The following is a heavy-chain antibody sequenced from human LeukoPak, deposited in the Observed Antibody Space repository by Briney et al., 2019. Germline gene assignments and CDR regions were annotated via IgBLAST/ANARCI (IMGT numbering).Heavy chain of an antibody. CDR1: GGSISGYY. D-gene: IGHD5/OR15-5a*01. V-gene: IGHV4-34*01. J-gene: IGHJ6*03. CDR2: INHSGSA. CDR3: ARQGWSTYRRAYYYYMDV. Sequence: SETLSLTCTVSGGSISGYYWSWIRQPPGKGLEWIGEINHSGSANYNPSLKSRVTISVDTSKNQFSLKLSSVTAADTAVYYCARQGWSTYRRAYYYYMDVWGKGTTVTISS.